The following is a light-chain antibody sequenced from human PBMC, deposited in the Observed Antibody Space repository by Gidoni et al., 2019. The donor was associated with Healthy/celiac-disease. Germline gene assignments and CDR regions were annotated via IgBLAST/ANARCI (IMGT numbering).Light chain of an antibody. CDR1: SSDVGGYNY. CDR3: SSYTSSSTVV. V-gene: IGLV2-14*01. Sequence: QSVLTQPASVSGSPGQSITLSCTGTSSDVGGYNYVSLYQQHPGKAPKLMIYDVSNRPSGVSNRFSGSKSGNTASLTISGLQAEDEADYYCSSYTSSSTVVFGGGTKLTVL. CDR2: DVS. J-gene: IGLJ2*01.